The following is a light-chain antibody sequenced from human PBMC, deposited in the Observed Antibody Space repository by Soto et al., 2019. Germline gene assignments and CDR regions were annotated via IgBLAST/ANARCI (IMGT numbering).Light chain of an antibody. CDR1: QTISVS. V-gene: IGKV1-5*01. CDR3: QQYDKYST. CDR2: DPS. J-gene: IGKJ1*01. Sequence: IQMTQSPSTLSASVGDTVTITCRASQTISVSLAWYQQKPGKAPNLLIYDPSTLQGGVPSRFSGSGSGTEFTLTVTSLQPEDFATYFCQQYDKYSTFGHGTKVDVK.